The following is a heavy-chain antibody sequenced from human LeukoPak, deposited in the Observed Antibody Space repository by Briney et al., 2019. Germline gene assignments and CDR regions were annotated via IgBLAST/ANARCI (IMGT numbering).Heavy chain of an antibody. Sequence: ASVKVSCEASGYTFTGYYIHWVRQAPGQGVEWMGWIKPISGGRKYGQKFQGRVTMTRDTSMSTVYMELSRLTSDDTAVYYCASTLTVVGTLDYWGQGTLVPVSS. CDR2: IKPISGGR. CDR3: ASTLTVVGTLDY. D-gene: IGHD6-19*01. J-gene: IGHJ4*02. CDR1: GYTFTGYY. V-gene: IGHV1-2*02.